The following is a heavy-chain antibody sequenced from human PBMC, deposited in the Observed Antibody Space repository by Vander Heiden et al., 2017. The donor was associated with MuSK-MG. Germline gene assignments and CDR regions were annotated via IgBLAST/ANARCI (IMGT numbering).Heavy chain of an antibody. CDR3: AREDGSSTSCYNTLDY. V-gene: IGHV3-30*01. J-gene: IGHJ4*02. Sequence: QVQLVESGGGVVQPGRSLRLSCAASGFTFSSYAMHWVRQAPGKGLEWVAVISYDGSNKYYADSVKGRFTISRDNSKNTLYLQMNSLRAEDTAVYYCAREDGSSTSCYNTLDYWGQGTLVTVSS. CDR2: ISYDGSNK. CDR1: GFTFSSYA. D-gene: IGHD2-2*01.